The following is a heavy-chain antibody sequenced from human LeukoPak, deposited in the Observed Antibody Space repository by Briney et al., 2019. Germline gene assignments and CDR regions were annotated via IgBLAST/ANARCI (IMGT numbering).Heavy chain of an antibody. CDR2: ISRSSRTI. D-gene: IGHD3-22*01. CDR1: GFTFSSYS. V-gene: IGHV3-48*02. Sequence: GGSLRLSCAASGFTFSSYSMNWVRQAPGKGLEWVAYISRSSRTIYYADSVKGRFTISRNNANNSLYLQMNSLRDEDTAVYYCAREKYYYDSSGYYYIDAFDVWGQGTMVTVSS. J-gene: IGHJ3*01. CDR3: AREKYYYDSSGYYYIDAFDV.